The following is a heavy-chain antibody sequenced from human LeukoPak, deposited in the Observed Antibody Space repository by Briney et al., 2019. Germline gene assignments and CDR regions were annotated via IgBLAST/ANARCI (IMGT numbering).Heavy chain of an antibody. CDR2: IYYSGST. J-gene: IGHJ4*02. CDR3: ARHQRQFDY. CDR1: GGSISSGGYS. V-gene: IGHV4-61*08. Sequence: SETLSLTCAVSGGSISSGGYSWSWIRQPPGKGLEWIGYIYYSGSTNYNPSLKSRVTISVDTSKNQFSLKLSSVTAADTAVYYCARHQRQFDYWGQGTLVTVSS.